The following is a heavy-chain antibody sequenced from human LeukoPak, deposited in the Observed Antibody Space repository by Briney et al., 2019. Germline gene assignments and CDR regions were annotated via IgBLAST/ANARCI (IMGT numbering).Heavy chain of an antibody. CDR3: ARHPSPFPTFDY. Sequence: SETLSLTCAVYGGSFSGYYWSWLRQPPGKGLEWIGEINHSGSTNYNPSLKSRVTISVDTSKNQFSLKLRSVTAADTAVYYCARHPSPFPTFDYWGQGTLVTVSS. V-gene: IGHV4-34*01. CDR2: INHSGST. J-gene: IGHJ4*02. CDR1: GGSFSGYY.